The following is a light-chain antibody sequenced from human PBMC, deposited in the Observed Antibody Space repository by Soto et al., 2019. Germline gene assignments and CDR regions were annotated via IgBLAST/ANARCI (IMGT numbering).Light chain of an antibody. CDR2: CAS. J-gene: IGKJ3*01. Sequence: DIVMTQSPDSLSVSLGDRATINCKSSQSLLYSSNNKNYLAWYQQRPGHPPRLLIYCASTPDSGVPARFSGSGFGTEFTLTIDSLRAEDVAVYYCQQYYDTPRTFGAGTKVDI. V-gene: IGKV4-1*01. CDR3: QQYYDTPRT. CDR1: QSLLYSSNNKNY.